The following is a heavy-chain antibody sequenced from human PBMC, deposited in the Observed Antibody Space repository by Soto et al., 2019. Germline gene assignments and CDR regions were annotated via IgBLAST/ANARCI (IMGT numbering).Heavy chain of an antibody. J-gene: IGHJ4*02. CDR2: ISAYNGNT. D-gene: IGHD2-15*01. CDR3: ATWNCSGGSCYSYDFAY. CDR1: GYTFTSYG. Sequence: QVQLVQSGAEVKKPGASVKVSCKTSGYTFTSYGISWVRQAPGQGLEWMGWISAYNGNTNYAQKLQGRVTMTTDTSTSTAYMEMRSLRDDDTAVYYCATWNCSGGSCYSYDFAYWGKGTLVTVSS. V-gene: IGHV1-18*01.